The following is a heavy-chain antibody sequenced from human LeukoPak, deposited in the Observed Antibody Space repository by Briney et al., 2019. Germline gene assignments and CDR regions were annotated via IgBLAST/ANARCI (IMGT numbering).Heavy chain of an antibody. V-gene: IGHV3-7*01. Sequence: GGSLRLSCAASGFTFSSYWMSWVRQAPGKGLEWVANIKQDGSEKYYVDSVKGRFTISRDNAKNSLYLQMNSLRAEDRAVYYCARPMDRATTYYYDSGGYWGQGTLVTVSS. D-gene: IGHD3-10*01. J-gene: IGHJ4*02. CDR3: ARPMDRATTYYYDSGGY. CDR2: IKQDGSEK. CDR1: GFTFSSYW.